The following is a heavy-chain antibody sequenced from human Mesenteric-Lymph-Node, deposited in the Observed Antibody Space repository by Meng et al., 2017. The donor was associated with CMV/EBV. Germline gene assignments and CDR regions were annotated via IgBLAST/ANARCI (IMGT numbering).Heavy chain of an antibody. CDR2: TYYRSKWYN. CDR1: GESVSSNTAA. D-gene: IGHD3-10*01. V-gene: IGHV6-1*01. Sequence: QIPSLTRAISGESVSSNTAAWNWVREPPARGLEWLGRTYYRSKWYNEYAESVQSRVSCHADTSKNQFSLQLNSVTREDTAVYYCARGRDSTFDLWGQGTVVTVSS. J-gene: IGHJ3*01. CDR3: ARGRDSTFDL.